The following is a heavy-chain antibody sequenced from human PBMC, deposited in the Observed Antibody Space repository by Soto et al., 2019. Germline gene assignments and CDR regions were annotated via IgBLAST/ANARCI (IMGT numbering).Heavy chain of an antibody. CDR1: GYSYTSYW. J-gene: IGHJ6*02. V-gene: IGHV5-51*01. CDR3: VRRAEGRPGDGYYYYALDV. D-gene: IGHD6-6*01. Sequence: GESLKISCKGSGYSYTSYWIGWVRQRPGRGLEWMGIINPADSETNYGPSFQGQVTISADRSTSTAFLQWSSLKASDTAMYYCVRRAEGRPGDGYYYYALDVWGPGTTVTVSS. CDR2: INPADSET.